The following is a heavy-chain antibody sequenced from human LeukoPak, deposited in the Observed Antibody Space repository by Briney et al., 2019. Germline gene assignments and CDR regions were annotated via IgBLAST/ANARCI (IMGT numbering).Heavy chain of an antibody. V-gene: IGHV3-48*04. Sequence: PGGSLRLSCAASGFTFSSYSMNWVRQAPGKGLEWISYISSSSSTIYYADSVKGRFTISRDNAKNSLYLQMNSLRAEDTAVYYCARDLGSWGQGTLVTVSS. D-gene: IGHD7-27*01. CDR2: ISSSSSTI. CDR1: GFTFSSYS. CDR3: ARDLGS. J-gene: IGHJ5*02.